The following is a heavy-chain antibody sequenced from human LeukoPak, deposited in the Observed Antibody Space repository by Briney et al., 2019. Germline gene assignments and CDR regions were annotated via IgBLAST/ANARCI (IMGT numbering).Heavy chain of an antibody. Sequence: GGSLRLSCAASGFTFSSYAMSWVRQAPGKGLEWVSAISSSSSYIYYADSVKGRFTISRDNAKNSLYLQMNSLRAEDTAVYYCARDPSSGWYLASFDYWGQGTLVTVSS. D-gene: IGHD6-19*01. CDR1: GFTFSSYA. CDR2: ISSSSSYI. J-gene: IGHJ4*02. CDR3: ARDPSSGWYLASFDY. V-gene: IGHV3-21*01.